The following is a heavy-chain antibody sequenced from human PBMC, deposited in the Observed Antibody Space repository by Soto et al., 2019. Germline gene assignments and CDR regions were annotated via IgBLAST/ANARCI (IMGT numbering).Heavy chain of an antibody. V-gene: IGHV3-66*01. J-gene: IGHJ6*03. CDR2: VYRSGDT. Sequence: EVQLVESGGGLVQPGGSLRLSCVASGFSVSGTYMSWIRQAPEKGLEWVSVVYRSGDTNYADSVKDRFITSRDTSKNTLYLHMSSLRADDTAVYYCAREAVFGLTMHHYYYMDVWGKGTTVTVSS. D-gene: IGHD3-3*01. CDR1: GFSVSGTY. CDR3: AREAVFGLTMHHYYYMDV.